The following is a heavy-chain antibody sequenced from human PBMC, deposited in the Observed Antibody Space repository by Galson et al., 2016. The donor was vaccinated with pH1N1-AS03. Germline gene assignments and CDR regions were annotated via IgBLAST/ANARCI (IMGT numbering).Heavy chain of an antibody. CDR3: AAYKYVDTYFDN. J-gene: IGHJ4*02. CDR2: ISNRGRT. CDR1: GDSIGTYY. D-gene: IGHD1-1*01. V-gene: IGHV4-59*01. Sequence: SETLSLTCSVSGDSIGTYYWTWIRQPPGKGLDWIGYISNRGRTNYNPSLKSRVTISVDTSRNQFSLKLNSLTAADPAVYYCAAYKYVDTYFDNWGQGTLVTVSS.